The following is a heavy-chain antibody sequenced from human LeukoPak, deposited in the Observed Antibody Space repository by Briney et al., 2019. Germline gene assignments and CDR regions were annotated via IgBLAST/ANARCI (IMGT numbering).Heavy chain of an antibody. CDR2: ISDYSGKT. V-gene: IGHV1-18*01. Sequence: ASVKVSCKASGYSLSSNGISWARQAPGQGLEWMGWISDYSGKTKYAQNFQGRVTMTTDTSTNTAYMELRSLRSDDTAVYYCAREGATDYYFDHWGQGTLVTVSS. J-gene: IGHJ4*02. CDR1: GYSLSSNG. CDR3: AREGATDYYFDH. D-gene: IGHD4-11*01.